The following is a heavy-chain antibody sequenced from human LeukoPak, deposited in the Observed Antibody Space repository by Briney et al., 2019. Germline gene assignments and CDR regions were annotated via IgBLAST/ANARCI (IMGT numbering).Heavy chain of an antibody. CDR3: AREGIRDTAMVFDY. CDR1: EYTSTGYY. D-gene: IGHD5-18*01. V-gene: IGHV1-2*02. Sequence: ASVKVSCKASEYTSTGYYMHWVRQAPGQGLEWMGWINPNSGGTNYAQKFQGRVTMTRDTSISTAYTELSRLRSDDTAVYYCAREGIRDTAMVFDYWGQGTLVTVSS. CDR2: INPNSGGT. J-gene: IGHJ4*02.